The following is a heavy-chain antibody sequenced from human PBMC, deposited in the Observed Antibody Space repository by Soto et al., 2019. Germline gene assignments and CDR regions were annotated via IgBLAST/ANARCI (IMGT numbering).Heavy chain of an antibody. CDR2: INSEGTNA. D-gene: IGHD3-3*01. Sequence: EVQLVEAGGGVVQPGGSLRLSCAASGFTFSSNLMHWVRQAPGKGLVWVSRINSEGTNAAYAGSVRGRFTVSRDNAKNTLYLQMNSLTGEDTAVYYCANAGAGVANFDYWGQGTLVTVSS. J-gene: IGHJ4*02. V-gene: IGHV3-74*01. CDR3: ANAGAGVANFDY. CDR1: GFTFSSNL.